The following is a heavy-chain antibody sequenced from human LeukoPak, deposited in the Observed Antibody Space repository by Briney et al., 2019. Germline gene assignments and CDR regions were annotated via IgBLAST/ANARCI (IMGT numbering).Heavy chain of an antibody. CDR2: MNPNSGNT. CDR3: ARAPAVGSYLWWFDP. Sequence: GASVKVSCKASGYTFTSYDINWVRQATGQGLEWMGWMNPNSGNTGYAQKFQGRVTITRNTSISTAYMELSSLRSEDTAVYYCARAPAVGSYLWWFDPWGQGTLVTVSS. D-gene: IGHD1-26*01. V-gene: IGHV1-8*03. CDR1: GYTFTSYD. J-gene: IGHJ5*02.